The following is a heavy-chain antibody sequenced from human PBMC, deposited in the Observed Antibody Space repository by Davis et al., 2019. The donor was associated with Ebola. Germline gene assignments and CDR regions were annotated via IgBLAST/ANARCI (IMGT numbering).Heavy chain of an antibody. Sequence: GGSLTLSCAASGFTFSSYWMSWVCKAPGKGLEWVANIKQDGSEKYYVDSVKGRFTISRDNAKNSLYLQMNSLRAEDTAVYYCASVSYGLDYWGQGTLVTVSS. CDR1: GFTFSSYW. CDR3: ASVSYGLDY. J-gene: IGHJ4*02. V-gene: IGHV3-7*03. CDR2: IKQDGSEK. D-gene: IGHD5-18*01.